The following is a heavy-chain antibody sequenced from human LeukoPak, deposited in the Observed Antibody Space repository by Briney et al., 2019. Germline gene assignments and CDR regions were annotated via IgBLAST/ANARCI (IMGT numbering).Heavy chain of an antibody. D-gene: IGHD2-8*01. J-gene: IGHJ3*02. Sequence: SETLSLTCTVSGGSISSYYWSWIRQPPGKGLEWIGYIYYSGSTYYNPSLKSRVTISVDTSKNQFSLKLSSVTAADTAVYYCARMDEIVLMVYARSDAFDIWGQGTMVTVSS. CDR1: GGSISSYY. CDR2: IYYSGST. V-gene: IGHV4-59*12. CDR3: ARMDEIVLMVYARSDAFDI.